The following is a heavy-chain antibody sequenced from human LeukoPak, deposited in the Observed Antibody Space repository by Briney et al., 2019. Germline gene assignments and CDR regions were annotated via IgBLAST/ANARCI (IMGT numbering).Heavy chain of an antibody. Sequence: GGSLRLSCAASGFTLSSYGMHWVRQAPGKGLEWVAFIRYDGSNKYYADSVKGRFTISRDNSKNTLYLQMNSLRAEDTAVYYCAKKGIAVAAIDYWGQGTLVTVSS. D-gene: IGHD6-19*01. CDR2: IRYDGSNK. V-gene: IGHV3-30*02. CDR1: GFTLSSYG. CDR3: AKKGIAVAAIDY. J-gene: IGHJ4*02.